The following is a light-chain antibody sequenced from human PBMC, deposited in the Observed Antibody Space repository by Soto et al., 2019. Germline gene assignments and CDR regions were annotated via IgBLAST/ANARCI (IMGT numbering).Light chain of an antibody. Sequence: EIAMTQSPATLSVSPGERATLSCRASQSISTELAWYQQIPGQPPRLLIYSASTRATGVPARFTGSGSGSEFTLTISRLHSEDFAIYYCQQGHNWPLTFGQGTRLEI. CDR2: SAS. J-gene: IGKJ2*01. CDR1: QSISTE. CDR3: QQGHNWPLT. V-gene: IGKV3-15*01.